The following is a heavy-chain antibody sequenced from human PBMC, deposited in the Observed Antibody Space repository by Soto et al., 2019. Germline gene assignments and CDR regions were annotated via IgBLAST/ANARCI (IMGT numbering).Heavy chain of an antibody. V-gene: IGHV3-23*01. CDR3: VTKMTNGAYGPFDS. J-gene: IGHJ4*02. Sequence: PGGSLRLSCAASEFTFSNYAMSWVRQAPGKGLEWVSSISDNGGTTYYADSVKGRFTISRDNSKNTLYVQMNSLRVEDTAVYYCVTKMTNGAYGPFDSWGQGTLVTVSS. D-gene: IGHD4-17*01. CDR1: EFTFSNYA. CDR2: ISDNGGTT.